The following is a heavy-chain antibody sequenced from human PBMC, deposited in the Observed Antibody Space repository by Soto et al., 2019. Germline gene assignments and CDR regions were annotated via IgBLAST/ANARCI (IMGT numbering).Heavy chain of an antibody. CDR2: IYYSGST. Sequence: SETLSLTCTVSGGSISSYYWSWIRQPPGKGLEWIGYIYYSGSTNYNPSLKSRVTISVDTSKNQFSLKLSSVTAADTAVYYCARDKGDFWSGIGSRFGQRGAFDIWGQGTMVTVSS. CDR3: ARDKGDFWSGIGSRFGQRGAFDI. V-gene: IGHV4-59*01. CDR1: GGSISSYY. D-gene: IGHD3-3*01. J-gene: IGHJ3*02.